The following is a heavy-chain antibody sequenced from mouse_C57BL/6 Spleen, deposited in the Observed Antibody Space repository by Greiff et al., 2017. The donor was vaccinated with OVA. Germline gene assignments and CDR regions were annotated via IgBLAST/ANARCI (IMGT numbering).Heavy chain of an antibody. V-gene: IGHV1-69*01. D-gene: IGHD2-4*01. CDR2: IDPSDSYT. J-gene: IGHJ2*01. CDR3: ARGDYDGVDY. Sequence: QVQLQQPGAELVMPGASVKLSCKASGYTFTSYWMHWVKQRPGQGLEWIGEIDPSDSYTNYNQKFKGKSTLTVDKSSSTAYMQLSSLTSEDSAVYYCARGDYDGVDYWGQGTTLTVSS. CDR1: GYTFTSYW.